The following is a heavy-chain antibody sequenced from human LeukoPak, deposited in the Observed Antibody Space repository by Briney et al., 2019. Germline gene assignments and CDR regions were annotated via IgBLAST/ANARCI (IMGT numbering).Heavy chain of an antibody. J-gene: IGHJ6*02. CDR2: IYPGDSDT. CDR3: ARHVSYPQGGMDV. V-gene: IGHV5-51*01. Sequence: GESLKISCKGSGYSFTSYWIGWVRQMPGKGLEWMGIIYPGDSDTRYSPSFQGRVTISADKSISTAYLQWSSLKASDTAMYYCARHVSYPQGGMDVWGQGATVTVSS. D-gene: IGHD1-26*01. CDR1: GYSFTSYW.